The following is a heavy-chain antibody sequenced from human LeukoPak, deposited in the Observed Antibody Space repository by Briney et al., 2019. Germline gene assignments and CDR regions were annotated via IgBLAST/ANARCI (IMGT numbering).Heavy chain of an antibody. CDR2: INLDRGGT. CDR1: GNTFAGHN. D-gene: IGHD6-25*01. V-gene: IGHV1-2*02. J-gene: IGHJ4*02. CDR3: AISIQAAAIPAFDY. Sequence: ASVKVFCKAPGNTFAGHNIHWMRQAPGQGLELMGWINLDRGGTDYARQFQGRVTMTSDTSIRAAYMELSSLVSEDSAVYFCAISIQAAAIPAFDYWGQGTLVTVSS.